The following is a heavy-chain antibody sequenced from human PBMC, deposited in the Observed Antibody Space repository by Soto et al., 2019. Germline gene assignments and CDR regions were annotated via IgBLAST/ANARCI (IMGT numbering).Heavy chain of an antibody. CDR1: GFTFSSYG. Sequence: PGGSLRLSCAASGFTFSSYGMHWVRQSPGKGLEWVAVISYDGSNKYYADSVKGRFTISRDNSKNTLYLQMNSLRAEDTAVYYCAKGGEYCSGGSCYSGYFDYWGQGTLVTVSS. V-gene: IGHV3-30*18. J-gene: IGHJ4*02. CDR2: ISYDGSNK. CDR3: AKGGEYCSGGSCYSGYFDY. D-gene: IGHD2-15*01.